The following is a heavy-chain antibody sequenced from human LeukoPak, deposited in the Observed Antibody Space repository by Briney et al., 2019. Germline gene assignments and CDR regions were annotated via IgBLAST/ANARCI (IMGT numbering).Heavy chain of an antibody. D-gene: IGHD3-22*01. V-gene: IGHV3-23*01. Sequence: PGGSLRLSCAASGFTFSSYAMSWVRQAPGKGLEWVSAISGSGGSTYYADSAKGRFTISRDNSKNTLYLQMNSLRAEDTAVYHCAKGRYYFDNSDAFEIWGQGTMVTVSS. CDR1: GFTFSSYA. CDR2: ISGSGGST. J-gene: IGHJ3*02. CDR3: AKGRYYFDNSDAFEI.